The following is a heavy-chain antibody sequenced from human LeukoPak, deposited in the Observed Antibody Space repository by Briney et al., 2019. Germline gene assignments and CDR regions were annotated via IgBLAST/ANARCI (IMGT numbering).Heavy chain of an antibody. J-gene: IGHJ4*02. D-gene: IGHD3-3*01. V-gene: IGHV1-2*02. Sequence: ASVKLSCKASGYTFTGYYMHWVRQAPGQGLECMGWINPNNGGTNYAQKLQGRVTLTTHTYTSTAYMELRSLRYDDTAVYYCARDDRVFGTIPLSYWGQGTLVTVSS. CDR3: ARDDRVFGTIPLSY. CDR1: GYTFTGYY. CDR2: INPNNGGT.